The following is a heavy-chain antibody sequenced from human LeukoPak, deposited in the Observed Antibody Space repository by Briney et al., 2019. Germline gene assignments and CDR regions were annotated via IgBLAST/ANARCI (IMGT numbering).Heavy chain of an antibody. Sequence: SETLSLTCTVSGGSISSYYWSWIRQPPGKGLEWIGYIYYSGSTNYNPSLKSRVTISVDTSKNQFSLKLSSVTAADTAVYYCARERSYSVYADHWFDPWGQGTLVTASS. CDR2: IYYSGST. CDR1: GGSISSYY. J-gene: IGHJ5*02. D-gene: IGHD1-26*01. V-gene: IGHV4-59*01. CDR3: ARERSYSVYADHWFDP.